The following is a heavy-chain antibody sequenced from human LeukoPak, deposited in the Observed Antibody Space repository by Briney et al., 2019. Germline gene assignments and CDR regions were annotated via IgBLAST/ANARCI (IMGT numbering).Heavy chain of an antibody. V-gene: IGHV5-51*01. Sequence: GESLKISCKNSGYRFNNYWIGWVRQMPGKGLEWMGIIYPDDSDTRYSPSFQGQVTISADKSISTAYLQWSSLKASDTAMYYCARHKAERGSSGYDWGAFDVWGKGTMVTVFS. CDR2: IYPDDSDT. D-gene: IGHD5-12*01. J-gene: IGHJ3*01. CDR3: ARHKAERGSSGYDWGAFDV. CDR1: GYRFNNYW.